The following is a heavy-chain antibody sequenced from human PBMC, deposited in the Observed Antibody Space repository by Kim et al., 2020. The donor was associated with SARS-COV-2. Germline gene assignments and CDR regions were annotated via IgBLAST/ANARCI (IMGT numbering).Heavy chain of an antibody. CDR3: AKETIKYDILTGLGY. V-gene: IGHV3-23*01. CDR2: ISGSGGST. Sequence: GGSLRLSCAASGFTFSSYAMSWVRQAPGKGLEWVSAISGSGGSTYYADSVKGRFTISRDNSKNTLYLQMNSLRAEDTAVYYCAKETIKYDILTGLGYWCQGTLVSVSS. CDR1: GFTFSSYA. D-gene: IGHD3-9*01. J-gene: IGHJ4*02.